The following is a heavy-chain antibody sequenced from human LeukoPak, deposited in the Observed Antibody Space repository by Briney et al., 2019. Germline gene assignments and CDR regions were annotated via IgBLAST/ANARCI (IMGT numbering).Heavy chain of an antibody. J-gene: IGHJ4*02. Sequence: GGSLRLSCAASGFTFSSYWMSWVRQAPGKGLEWVANIKQDGSEKYYVDSVKGRFTISRDNAKNSLYLQMNSLRAEDTAVYYCASSGIRKYYFDYWGQGTLVTVPS. CDR2: IKQDGSEK. CDR1: GFTFSSYW. V-gene: IGHV3-7*03. D-gene: IGHD6-13*01. CDR3: ASSGIRKYYFDY.